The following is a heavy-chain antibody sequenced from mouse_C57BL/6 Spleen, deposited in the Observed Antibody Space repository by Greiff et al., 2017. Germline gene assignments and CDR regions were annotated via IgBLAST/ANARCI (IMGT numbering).Heavy chain of an antibody. V-gene: IGHV5-9-1*02. J-gene: IGHJ4*01. D-gene: IGHD3-2*02. CDR3: TREGSGRSGYLAMDY. Sequence: DVHLVESGEGLVKPGGSLKLSCAASGFTFSSYAMSWVRQTPEKRLEWVAYISSGGDYIYYADTVKGRFTISRDNSRNTLYLQMSSLKSEDTAMYYCTREGSGRSGYLAMDYWGQGTSVTVSS. CDR1: GFTFSSYA. CDR2: ISSGGDYI.